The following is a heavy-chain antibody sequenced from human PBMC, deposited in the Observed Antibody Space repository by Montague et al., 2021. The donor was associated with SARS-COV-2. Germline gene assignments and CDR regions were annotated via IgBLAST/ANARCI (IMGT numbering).Heavy chain of an antibody. J-gene: IGHJ6*03. CDR3: ARLGDGVVPSPILGVGPYYSYYYMDV. CDR1: GGSFSTYS. D-gene: IGHD3-10*01. Sequence: SETLSLTCAVHGGSFSTYSWNWIRQPPGKGLEWIGEIHHGGSTNCNPSLKSRVTISADTSKNQFSLKLTSVAAADTAVYYCARLGDGVVPSPILGVGPYYSYYYMDVWGKGTTVTVSS. V-gene: IGHV4-34*01. CDR2: IHHGGST.